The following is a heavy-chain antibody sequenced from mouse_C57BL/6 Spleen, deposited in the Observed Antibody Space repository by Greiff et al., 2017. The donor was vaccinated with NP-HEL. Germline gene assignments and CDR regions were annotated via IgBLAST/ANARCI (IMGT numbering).Heavy chain of an antibody. Sequence: EVQLQQSGPELVKPGASVKISCKASGYTFTDYYMNWVKQSHGKSLEWIGDINPNNGGTSYNQKFKGKATLTVDKSSSTAYMELRSLTSEDSAVYYCAGYGNYWGQGTTLTVSS. CDR3: AGYGNY. D-gene: IGHD2-1*01. J-gene: IGHJ2*01. V-gene: IGHV1-26*01. CDR1: GYTFTDYY. CDR2: INPNNGGT.